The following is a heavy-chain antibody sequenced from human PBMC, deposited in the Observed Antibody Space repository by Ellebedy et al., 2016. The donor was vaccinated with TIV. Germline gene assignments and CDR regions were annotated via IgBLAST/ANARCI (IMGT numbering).Heavy chain of an antibody. Sequence: GGSLRLSXAASGFTFSSYAMHWVRQAPGKGLEWVAVISYDGSNKYYADSVKGRFTISRDNSKNTLYLQMNSLRAEDTAVYYCARDIPEPRSYYYYYGMDVWGQGTTVTVSS. CDR2: ISYDGSNK. V-gene: IGHV3-30-3*01. CDR1: GFTFSSYA. CDR3: ARDIPEPRSYYYYYGMDV. J-gene: IGHJ6*02. D-gene: IGHD2-21*01.